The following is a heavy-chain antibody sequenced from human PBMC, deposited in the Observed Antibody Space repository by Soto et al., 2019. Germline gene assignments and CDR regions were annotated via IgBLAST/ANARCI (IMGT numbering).Heavy chain of an antibody. Sequence: GGSLRLSCAASGFTFSSYAMSWVRQAPGKGLEWVSSISGSGGSTYYADSVKGRFTISRDNSKNTLYLQMNSLRAEDTAVYYCAKIPAYSRSWYYFDYWGQGTMVTVSS. CDR1: GFTFSSYA. D-gene: IGHD6-13*01. CDR2: ISGSGGST. CDR3: AKIPAYSRSWYYFDY. V-gene: IGHV3-23*01. J-gene: IGHJ4*02.